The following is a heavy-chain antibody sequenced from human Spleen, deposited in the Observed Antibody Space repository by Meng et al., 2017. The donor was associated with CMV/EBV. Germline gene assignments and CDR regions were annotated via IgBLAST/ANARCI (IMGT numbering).Heavy chain of an antibody. CDR2: IKQDGSEK. J-gene: IGHJ4*02. Sequence: GGSLRLSCAASGFTFSSYWMSWVRQAPGKGLEWVANIKQDGSEKYYVDSVKGRFTISRDNAKNSLYLQMNSLRAEDTAVYYCAREGIAAAGAEFDYWGQGTLVTVSS. V-gene: IGHV3-7*01. CDR3: AREGIAAAGAEFDY. CDR1: GFTFSSYW. D-gene: IGHD6-13*01.